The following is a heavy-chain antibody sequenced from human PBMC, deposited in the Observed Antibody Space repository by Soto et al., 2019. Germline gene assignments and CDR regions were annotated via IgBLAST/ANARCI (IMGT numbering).Heavy chain of an antibody. CDR3: ARQNSGSYDY. J-gene: IGHJ4*02. CDR1: GGSISSSSYY. CDR2: IYYSGST. Sequence: ETLSLTCTGSGGSISSSSYYWGWIRQPPGKGLEWIATIYYSGSTYYNPSLKSRVTISVDTSKNQFSLKLTSVTAADTAVYYCARQNSGSYDYWGRGTLVTVSS. D-gene: IGHD6-19*01. V-gene: IGHV4-39*01.